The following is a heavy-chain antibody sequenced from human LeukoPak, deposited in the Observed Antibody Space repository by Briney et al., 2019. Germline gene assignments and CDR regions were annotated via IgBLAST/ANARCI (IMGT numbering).Heavy chain of an antibody. Sequence: GGSLRLSCAASGFTFSSYGMHWVRQAPGQGLEWMGIINPSGGSTSYAQKFQGRVTMTRDMSTSTVYMELSSLRSEDTAVYYCARDVNCSGGSCPQYYFDYWGQGTLVTVSS. CDR2: INPSGGST. V-gene: IGHV1-46*01. J-gene: IGHJ4*02. CDR3: ARDVNCSGGSCPQYYFDY. CDR1: GFTFSSYG. D-gene: IGHD2-15*01.